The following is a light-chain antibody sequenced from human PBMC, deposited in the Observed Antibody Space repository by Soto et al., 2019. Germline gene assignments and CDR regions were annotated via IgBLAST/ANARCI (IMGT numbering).Light chain of an antibody. J-gene: IGLJ1*01. CDR1: SRDVGTYSL. Sequence: QSVLTQPASVSGSPGQSITISCTGTSRDVGTYSLVSWYQQHPGKAPKLMIYEGSKRPSGVSNRFSGSKSGNTASLTISGLQAEDEADYYCSSYTSSSTLEVFGTGTKV. V-gene: IGLV2-14*02. CDR3: SSYTSSSTLEV. CDR2: EGS.